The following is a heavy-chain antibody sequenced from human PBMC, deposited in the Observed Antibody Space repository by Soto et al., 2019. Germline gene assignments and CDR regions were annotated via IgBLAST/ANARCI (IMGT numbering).Heavy chain of an antibody. Sequence: ASVKVSCKASGISFINHYVHWVRQAPGQGPEWMGVINPAGSVTVYALKLQDRVTVTRDTSTSTVYMELNSLTSEDTAIYYCARDNSRTFLAAPVDKKSDSSGWRFDPWG. V-gene: IGHV1-46*03. D-gene: IGHD6-13*01. CDR2: INPAGSVT. CDR1: GISFINHY. CDR3: ARDNSRTFLAAPVDKKSDSSGWRFDP. J-gene: IGHJ5*02.